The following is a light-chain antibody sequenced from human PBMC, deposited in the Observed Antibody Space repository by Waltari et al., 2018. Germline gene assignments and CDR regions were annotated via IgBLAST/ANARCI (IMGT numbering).Light chain of an antibody. J-gene: IGKJ1*01. CDR1: QSVSSSY. CDR2: GAS. CDR3: QQYDSSPRT. V-gene: IGKV3-20*01. Sequence: SVLTQCPGTLSLSPGERATLSCRASQSVSSSYLAWYQQKPGQAPRLLIYGASSRATGIPDRFSGSGSGTDFTLIISRLEPEDFAVYYCQQYDSSPRTFGQGTKVEIK.